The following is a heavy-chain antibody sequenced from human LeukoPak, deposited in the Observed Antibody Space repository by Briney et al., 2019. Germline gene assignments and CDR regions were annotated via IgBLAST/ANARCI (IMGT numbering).Heavy chain of an antibody. CDR1: GGSISSYY. CDR3: ARGGGYSSSWSY. Sequence: SETLSLTCTVSGGSISSYYWNWIRQPPGKGLEWIGYIYYTGSTNYNPSLKSRVTISVDTSKNQFSLKLSSVTAADTAVYYCARGGGYSSSWSYWGQGTLVTVSS. CDR2: IYYTGST. D-gene: IGHD6-13*01. J-gene: IGHJ4*02. V-gene: IGHV4-59*01.